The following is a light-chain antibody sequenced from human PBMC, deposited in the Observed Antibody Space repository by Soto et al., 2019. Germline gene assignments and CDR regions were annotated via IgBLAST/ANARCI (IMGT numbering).Light chain of an antibody. Sequence: AIRMTQSPSSLSASTGDRVTITCRASQGISSYLAWYQQKPGKAPKLLIYAASTLQSVVPSRFSGSGSGTDFTLTVSCLKSEDFATYSCQQYYIYPRTFGQGPKVEIK. J-gene: IGKJ1*01. V-gene: IGKV1-8*01. CDR2: AAS. CDR3: QQYYIYPRT. CDR1: QGISSY.